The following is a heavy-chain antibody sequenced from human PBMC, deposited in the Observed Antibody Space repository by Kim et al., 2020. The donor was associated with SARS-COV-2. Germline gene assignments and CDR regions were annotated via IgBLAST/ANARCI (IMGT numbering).Heavy chain of an antibody. V-gene: IGHV4-39*01. CDR1: GGSISSSSYY. J-gene: IGHJ4*02. CDR2: IYYSGST. CDR3: ARTSYSSSWYVY. D-gene: IGHD6-13*01. Sequence: SETLSLTCTVSGGSISSSSYYWGWIRQPPGKGLEWIGSIYYSGSTYYNPSLKSRVTISVDTSKNQFSLKLSSVTAADTAVYYCARTSYSSSWYVYWGQGTLVTVSS.